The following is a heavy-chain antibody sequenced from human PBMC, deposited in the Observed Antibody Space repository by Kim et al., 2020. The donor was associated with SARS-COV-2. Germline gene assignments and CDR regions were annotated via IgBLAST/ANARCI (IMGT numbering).Heavy chain of an antibody. D-gene: IGHD6-13*01. Sequence: GGSLRLSCAASGFTFGDYAMHWVRQAPGKGLEWVSGISWNSGSIGYADSVKGRFTISRDNAKNSLYLQMNSLRAEDTALYYCAKDMEEQQLGPHSYYYYYGMDVWGQGTTVTVSS. V-gene: IGHV3-9*01. J-gene: IGHJ6*02. CDR3: AKDMEEQQLGPHSYYYYYGMDV. CDR1: GFTFGDYA. CDR2: ISWNSGSI.